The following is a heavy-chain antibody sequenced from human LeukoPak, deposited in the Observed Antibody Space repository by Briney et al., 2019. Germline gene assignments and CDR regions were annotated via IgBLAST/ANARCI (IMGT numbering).Heavy chain of an antibody. V-gene: IGHV4-34*01. Sequence: KPGGSLRLSCAASGFTFSSYWMSWIRQPPGKGLEWIGEINHSGSTNYNPSLKSRVTISVDTSKNQFSLKLSSVTAADTAVYYCARGSVKESYNFDYWGQGTLVTVSS. CDR2: INHSGST. J-gene: IGHJ4*02. CDR1: GFTFSSYW. D-gene: IGHD5-24*01. CDR3: ARGSVKESYNFDY.